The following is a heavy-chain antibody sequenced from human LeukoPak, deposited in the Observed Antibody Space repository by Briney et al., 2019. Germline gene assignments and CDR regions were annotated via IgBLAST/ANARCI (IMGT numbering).Heavy chain of an antibody. CDR1: GFTLSGYS. Sequence: PGGSLRLSCAASGFTLSGYSMNWVRQSPGKGLDWVSSISSSSSYIYYADSVKGRFTISRDNARNSLYLQMNSLRAEDTAVYYCARESPQLSSFDYWGQGTLVTVSS. D-gene: IGHD2-2*01. CDR2: ISSSSSYI. CDR3: ARESPQLSSFDY. J-gene: IGHJ4*02. V-gene: IGHV3-21*01.